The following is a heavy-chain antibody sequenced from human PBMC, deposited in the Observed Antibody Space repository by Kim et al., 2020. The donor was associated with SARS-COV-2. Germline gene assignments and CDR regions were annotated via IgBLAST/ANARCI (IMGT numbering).Heavy chain of an antibody. D-gene: IGHD3-22*01. CDR3: ARGVLAYYYDSSGYYYGAFDI. CDR1: GYTFTSYD. CDR2: MNPNSGNT. Sequence: ASVKVSCKASGYTFTSYDINWVRQATGQGLEWMGWMNPNSGNTGYAQKFQGRVTMTRNTSISTAYMELSSLRSEDTAVYYCARGVLAYYYDSSGYYYGAFDIWGQGTMVTVSS. V-gene: IGHV1-8*01. J-gene: IGHJ3*02.